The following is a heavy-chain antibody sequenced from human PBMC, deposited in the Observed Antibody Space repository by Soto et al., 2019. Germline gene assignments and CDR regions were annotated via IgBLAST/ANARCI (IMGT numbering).Heavy chain of an antibody. CDR2: IHDSGST. D-gene: IGHD5-12*01. J-gene: IGHJ4*02. CDR1: GGSIISGGYY. CDR3: ARVGESGYEGGYYFDY. Sequence: QVQLQESGPGLVKPSQTLSLTCTVSGGSIISGGYYWTWIRQHPGKGLEWIGYIHDSGSTDYNPSLKSRLTILVDPSKNQVSLSLSSVTAADTAVYYCARVGESGYEGGYYFDYWGQGTLVTVSS. V-gene: IGHV4-31*03.